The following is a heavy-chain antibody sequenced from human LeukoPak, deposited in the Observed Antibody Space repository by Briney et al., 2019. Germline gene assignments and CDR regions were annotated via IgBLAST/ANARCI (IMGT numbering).Heavy chain of an antibody. CDR3: ASYFWTGYYFDY. J-gene: IGHJ4*02. CDR2: IYYSGST. Sequence: KPSETLSLTCTVFGGSISSSTHYWGWIRQPPGKGLEWIGSIYYSGSTYYNPSLKSRVTISVDTSKNQFSLKLNSVTAADTAVYYCASYFWTGYYFDYWGQGILVTVSS. D-gene: IGHD3/OR15-3a*01. CDR1: GGSISSSTHY. V-gene: IGHV4-39*01.